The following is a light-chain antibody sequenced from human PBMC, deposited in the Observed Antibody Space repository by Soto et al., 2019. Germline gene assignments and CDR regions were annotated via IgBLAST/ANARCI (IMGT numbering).Light chain of an antibody. J-gene: IGLJ2*01. Sequence: QYALTQPRSVSGSPGQSGTISCTGTSSDVGGYNYVSWYQQHPGKAPKLMIYDVSKRPSGVPDRFSGSKSGNTASLTISGLQAEDEADYYCCSYAGSYTVVFGGGTKLTVL. CDR3: CSYAGSYTVV. V-gene: IGLV2-11*01. CDR2: DVS. CDR1: SSDVGGYNY.